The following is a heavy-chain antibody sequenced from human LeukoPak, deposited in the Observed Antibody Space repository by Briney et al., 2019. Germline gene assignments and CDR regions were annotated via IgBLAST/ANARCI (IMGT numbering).Heavy chain of an antibody. CDR1: GFTFDDYG. Sequence: GGSLRLSCAASGFTFDDYGMSWVRQAPGKGLEWVSGINWNGGSTGYVDSVKGRFTISRDNAKNSLYLQMNSLRAEDTALYYCARAQAEGYYYDSSGYRFDYWGQGTLVTVSS. CDR3: ARAQAEGYYYDSSGYRFDY. V-gene: IGHV3-20*04. CDR2: INWNGGST. D-gene: IGHD3-22*01. J-gene: IGHJ4*02.